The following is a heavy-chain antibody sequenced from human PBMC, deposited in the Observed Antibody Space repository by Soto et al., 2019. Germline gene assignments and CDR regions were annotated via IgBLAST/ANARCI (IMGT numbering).Heavy chain of an antibody. Sequence: GGSLRLSCAASGFTFTTATMNWVRQAPGKGLEWISYISAGSRTIYYADSVKGRFTISRDDARNSLYLQMNSLRDEDTAVYYCAARFADYWGQETLVTVSS. D-gene: IGHD3-10*01. V-gene: IGHV3-48*02. CDR1: GFTFTTAT. J-gene: IGHJ4*02. CDR2: ISAGSRTI. CDR3: AARFADY.